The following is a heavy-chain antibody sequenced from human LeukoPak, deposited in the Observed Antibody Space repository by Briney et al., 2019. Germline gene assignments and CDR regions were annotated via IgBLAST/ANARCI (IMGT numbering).Heavy chain of an antibody. CDR2: INHSGST. CDR1: GGSISSYY. CDR3: ARETLGYCSGGSCYSSGFDY. Sequence: SETLSLTCTVSGGSISSYYWSWIRQPPGKGLEWIGEINHSGSTNYNPSLKSRVTISVDTSKNQFSLKLSSVTAADTAVYYCARETLGYCSGGSCYSSGFDYWGQGTLVTVSS. J-gene: IGHJ4*02. V-gene: IGHV4-34*01. D-gene: IGHD2-15*01.